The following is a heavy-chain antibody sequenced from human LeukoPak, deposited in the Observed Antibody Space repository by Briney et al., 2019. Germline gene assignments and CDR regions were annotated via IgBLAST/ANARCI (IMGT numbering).Heavy chain of an antibody. J-gene: IGHJ4*02. CDR2: VSSTSSFI. CDR1: GFTFSSYS. D-gene: IGHD6-19*01. Sequence: GGSLRLSCAASGFTFSSYSINWVRQAPGKGLEWVSCVSSTSSFIYYADSVKGRFTISRDNAKNSLYLQMNSLRAEDTAVYYCARVLYSSGWYGNWGQGTLVTVSS. CDR3: ARVLYSSGWYGN. V-gene: IGHV3-21*01.